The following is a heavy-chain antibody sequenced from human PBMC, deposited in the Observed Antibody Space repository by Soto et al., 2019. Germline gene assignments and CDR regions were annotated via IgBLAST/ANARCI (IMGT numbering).Heavy chain of an antibody. J-gene: IGHJ5*02. CDR3: AKLGPTVTTRRNWFDP. CDR1: GYSFTSYW. D-gene: IGHD4-17*01. Sequence: GESLKISCKGSGYSFTSYWIGWVRQMPGKGLEWMGIIYPGDSDTRYSPSFQGQVTISADRSISTAYLQWSSLKASDTAVYYCAKLGPTVTTRRNWFDPWGQGTLVTV. CDR2: IYPGDSDT. V-gene: IGHV5-51*01.